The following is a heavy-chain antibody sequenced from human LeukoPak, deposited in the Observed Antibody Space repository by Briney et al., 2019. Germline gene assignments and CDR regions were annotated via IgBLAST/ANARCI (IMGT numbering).Heavy chain of an antibody. D-gene: IGHD2-21*01. CDR2: IKQDGSEK. CDR3: ARAFCGGDCYTYYYYYYMDV. V-gene: IGHV3-7*01. Sequence: PGGSLRLSCAASGFTFSSYWMSWVRQAPGKGLEWVANIKQDGSEKYYVDSVKGRFTISGDNAKNSLYLQMNSLRAEDTAVYYCARAFCGGDCYTYYYYYYMDVWGKGTTVTVSS. CDR1: GFTFSSYW. J-gene: IGHJ6*03.